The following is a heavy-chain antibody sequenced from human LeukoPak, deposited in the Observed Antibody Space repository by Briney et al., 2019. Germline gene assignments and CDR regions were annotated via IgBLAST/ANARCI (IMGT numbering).Heavy chain of an antibody. D-gene: IGHD2-15*01. CDR3: ARENPPGVVVVAALDY. CDR1: GFTFSSSA. CDR2: ISYDGSNK. V-gene: IGHV3-30-3*01. J-gene: IGHJ4*02. Sequence: GGSLRLSCAASGFTFSSSAMHWGRQAPGKGLEWVAVISYDGSNKYYADSVKGRVTISRDNSKNTLYLQMNSLRAEDTAVYYCARENPPGVVVVAALDYWGQGTLVTVSS.